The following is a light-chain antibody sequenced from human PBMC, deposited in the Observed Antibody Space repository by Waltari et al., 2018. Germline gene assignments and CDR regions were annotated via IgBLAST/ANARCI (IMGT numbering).Light chain of an antibody. CDR1: QSVSRS. V-gene: IGKV3-11*01. CDR3: QQRSSWPIFT. Sequence: EIVLTQSPATLSLSPGERATLSCRASQSVSRSLAWYQQKPVQAPRLLIYDASNRATGMPARFSGSGSGTDFTLTISSIEPEDFAVDYCQQRSSWPIFTFGPGTKVDIK. CDR2: DAS. J-gene: IGKJ3*01.